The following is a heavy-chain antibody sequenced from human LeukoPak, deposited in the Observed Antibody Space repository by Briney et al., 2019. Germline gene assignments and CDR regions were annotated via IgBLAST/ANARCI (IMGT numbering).Heavy chain of an antibody. CDR1: GFTFSNYE. V-gene: IGHV3-48*03. Sequence: PGGSLRLSCAASGFTFSNYEMNWVRQAPGKGLEWVSYISSSGSSIYYADSVKGRFTISRDNAKNSLCLQMNSLRVEDTAVYYCARGDRQGGTTSYYFDYWGQGILVTVSS. D-gene: IGHD1-26*01. CDR3: ARGDRQGGTTSYYFDY. CDR2: ISSSGSSI. J-gene: IGHJ4*02.